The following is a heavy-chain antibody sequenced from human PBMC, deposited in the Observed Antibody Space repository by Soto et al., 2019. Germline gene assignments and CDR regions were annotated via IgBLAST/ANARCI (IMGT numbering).Heavy chain of an antibody. CDR2: ISYDGSNK. CDR1: GFTFSSYA. V-gene: IGHV3-30-3*01. D-gene: IGHD3-22*01. J-gene: IGHJ4*02. CDR3: ARTDSYYYDSSGYYRWFDY. Sequence: LRLSFAASGFTFSSYAMHWVRQAPGKGLEWVAVISYDGSNKYYADSVKGRFTISRDNSKNTLYLQMNSLRAEDTAVYYCARTDSYYYDSSGYYRWFDYWGQGTLVTVSS.